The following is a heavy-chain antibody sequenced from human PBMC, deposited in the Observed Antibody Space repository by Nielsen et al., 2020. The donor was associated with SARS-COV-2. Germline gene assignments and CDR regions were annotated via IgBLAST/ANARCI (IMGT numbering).Heavy chain of an antibody. CDR2: ITMSGAYM. V-gene: IGHV3-21*01. Sequence: GGSLRLSCAASGFRFTSYSMNWVRQAPGKGLEWVASITMSGAYMYYADSVRGRFTVSRDNAENSLYLQMNSLRDEDTAVYYCVRERPHGPYDYIDYWGQGTLVTVSS. CDR1: GFRFTSYS. CDR3: VRERPHGPYDYIDY. D-gene: IGHD3-16*01. J-gene: IGHJ4*02.